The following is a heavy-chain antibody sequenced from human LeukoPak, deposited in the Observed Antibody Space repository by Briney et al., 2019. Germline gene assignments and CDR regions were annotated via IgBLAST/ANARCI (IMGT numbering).Heavy chain of an antibody. CDR1: GGSFSGYY. CDR2: INHSGST. Sequence: SETLSLTCAVHGGSFSGYYWSWIRQPPGKGLEWIGEINHSGSTNYNPSLKSRVTISVDTSKNQFSLKLSSVTAADTAVYYCARGGHDYELSWFDPWGQGALVTVSS. J-gene: IGHJ5*02. V-gene: IGHV4-34*01. CDR3: ARGGHDYELSWFDP. D-gene: IGHD4-17*01.